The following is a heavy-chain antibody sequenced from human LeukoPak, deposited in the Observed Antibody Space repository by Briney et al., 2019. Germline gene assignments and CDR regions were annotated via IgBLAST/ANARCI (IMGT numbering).Heavy chain of an antibody. CDR1: GFTFDDHA. V-gene: IGHV3-43*02. Sequence: PGRSLRLSCAASGFTFDDHAMHWVRQAPGKGLEWVSLIRGDGGSTYYADSVKGRFTISRDNSKNSLYLQMNSLRTEDTALYYCAKVKCTTSCDYYYYYGMDVWGQGTTVTVSS. CDR3: AKVKCTTSCDYYYYYGMDV. J-gene: IGHJ6*02. D-gene: IGHD2-2*01. CDR2: IRGDGGST.